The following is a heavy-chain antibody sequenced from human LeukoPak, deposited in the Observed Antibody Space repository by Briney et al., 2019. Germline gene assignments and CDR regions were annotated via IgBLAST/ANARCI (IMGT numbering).Heavy chain of an antibody. Sequence: GGSLRLSCAASGFTFSNAWMSWVRQAPGKGLEWVGRIKSKTDGGTTDYAAPVKGRFTISRDDSKNTLYLQMNSLKTEDTAVYYCTTEFDIVGATTPFDYWGQGTLVTVSS. CDR1: GFTFSNAW. CDR2: IKSKTDGGTT. D-gene: IGHD1-26*01. CDR3: TTEFDIVGATTPFDY. V-gene: IGHV3-15*01. J-gene: IGHJ4*02.